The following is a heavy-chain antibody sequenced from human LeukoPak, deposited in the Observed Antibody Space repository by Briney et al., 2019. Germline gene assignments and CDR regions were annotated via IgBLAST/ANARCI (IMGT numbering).Heavy chain of an antibody. D-gene: IGHD6-19*01. V-gene: IGHV3-23*01. CDR1: GVTFSNFA. J-gene: IGHJ6*02. CDR2: ISGSGGST. CDR3: AKETAVVGWYHGMDV. Sequence: GGPPRLSCAACGVTFSNFAMSWVRQAPGKGLEWVSAISGSGGSTYYADSVKGRFTISRDNSKNTLYLQMNSLRAEDTAVYYCAKETAVVGWYHGMDVWGQWTTVTVSS.